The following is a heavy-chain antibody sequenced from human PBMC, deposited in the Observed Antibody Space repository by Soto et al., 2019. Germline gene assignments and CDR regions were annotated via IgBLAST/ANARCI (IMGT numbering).Heavy chain of an antibody. CDR2: ISTSSSYI. J-gene: IGHJ4*02. CDR3: AKVQRVGAIKYYFDY. V-gene: IGHV3-21*04. Sequence: EVQLVESGGGLVKPGGSLRLSCAASGFTFSSYSINWVRQAPGKGLEWVSSISTSSSYIYYADSVRGRFTISRDNAKNSLYLQMNSLRAEDTAVYYCAKVQRVGAIKYYFDYWGQGTLVTVSS. D-gene: IGHD1-26*01. CDR1: GFTFSSYS.